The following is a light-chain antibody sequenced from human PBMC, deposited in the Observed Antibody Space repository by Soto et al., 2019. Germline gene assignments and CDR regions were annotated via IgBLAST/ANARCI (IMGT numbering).Light chain of an antibody. V-gene: IGKV3-20*01. CDR1: PSVSTNY. Sequence: ESVLTQSPGTLSLSPGERATLSCRAIPSVSTNYLAWYQQKPGQAPRVLIFAASSRATGIPDRFSGSGSGTDFTLTISRLEPEDCAVYYCQQYGGSPRTFGQGTKVDI. CDR2: AAS. J-gene: IGKJ1*01. CDR3: QQYGGSPRT.